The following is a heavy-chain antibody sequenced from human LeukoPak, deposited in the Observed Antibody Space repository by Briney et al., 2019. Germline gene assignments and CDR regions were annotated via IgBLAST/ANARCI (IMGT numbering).Heavy chain of an antibody. CDR3: ARAGRDGYNHDY. CDR2: IYYSGST. J-gene: IGHJ4*01. Sequence: SETLSLTCTVSGGSISSYYWSWIRQPPGKGLEWIGYIYYSGSTNYNPSLKSRVTISVDTSKNQFSLKLSSVTAADTAVYYCARAGRDGYNHDYWGQEPWSPSPQ. D-gene: IGHD5-24*01. V-gene: IGHV4-59*01. CDR1: GGSISSYY.